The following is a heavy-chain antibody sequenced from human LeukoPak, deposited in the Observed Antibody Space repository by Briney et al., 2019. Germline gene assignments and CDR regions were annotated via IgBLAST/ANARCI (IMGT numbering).Heavy chain of an antibody. V-gene: IGHV3-48*03. J-gene: IGHJ4*02. Sequence: GGSLRLSCAASGFTFRAYEMNWVRQAPGKGLEWVSYISTSGSSIYYADSVKGRSTISRDNAKNSLYLQMNGLRAEDTAVYYCARASGERLWNGYGKFDYWGQGTLLTVSS. CDR1: GFTFRAYE. CDR3: ARASGERLWNGYGKFDY. CDR2: ISTSGSSI. D-gene: IGHD3-3*01.